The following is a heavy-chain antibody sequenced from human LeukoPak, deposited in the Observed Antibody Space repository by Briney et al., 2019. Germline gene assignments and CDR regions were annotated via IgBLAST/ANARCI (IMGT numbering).Heavy chain of an antibody. V-gene: IGHV1-2*02. D-gene: IGHD6-13*01. J-gene: IGHJ4*02. CDR2: INPNSGGT. Sequence: GASVKVSRKASGYTFTGYYMHWVRQAPGQGLEWMGWINPNSGGTNYAQKFQGRVTMTRDTSISTAYMELSRLRSDDTAVYYCARSMMAAAGTDYWGQGTLVTVSS. CDR1: GYTFTGYY. CDR3: ARSMMAAAGTDY.